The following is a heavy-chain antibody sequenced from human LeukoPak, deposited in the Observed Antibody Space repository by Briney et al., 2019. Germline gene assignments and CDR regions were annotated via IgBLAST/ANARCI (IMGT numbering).Heavy chain of an antibody. CDR2: ISYDGSNK. CDR1: GFAFSSYG. J-gene: IGHJ4*02. D-gene: IGHD6-19*01. V-gene: IGHV3-30*03. Sequence: PGGSLRLSCAASGFAFSSYGMHWVRQAPGKGLEWVAVISYDGSNKYYADSVKGRFTISRDNSKNTLYLQMNSLRAEDTAVYYCARDSQAFGKWLDLFDYWGQGTLVTVSS. CDR3: ARDSQAFGKWLDLFDY.